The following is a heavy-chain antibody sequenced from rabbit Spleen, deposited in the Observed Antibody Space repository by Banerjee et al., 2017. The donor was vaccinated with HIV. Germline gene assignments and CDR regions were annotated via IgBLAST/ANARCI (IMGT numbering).Heavy chain of an antibody. Sequence: QSLEESGGELVKRGASLTITCTASGVSFSSSSYMCWVSQDPGKGLEWIACIDTGSSGFTYFATWAKGRFTCSKTSSTTVTLQMTRLTAADTATYFCARDTSSSFSSYGMALLVPGTLVTVS. D-gene: IGHD1-1*01. CDR1: GVSFSSSSY. J-gene: IGHJ6*01. V-gene: IGHV1S40*01. CDR2: IDTGSSGFT. CDR3: ARDTSSSFSSYGMAL.